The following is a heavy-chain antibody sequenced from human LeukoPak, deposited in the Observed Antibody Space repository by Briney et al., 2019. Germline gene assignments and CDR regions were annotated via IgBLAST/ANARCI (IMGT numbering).Heavy chain of an antibody. J-gene: IGHJ4*02. Sequence: GESLKISCKGSGYSFTSYWIGWVRQMPGKGLEWMGIIYPGDSDTRYSPSFQGQVTISADKSISTAYLQWGILKASDTAMYYCARRDVDAAMVIDYWGQGTLVTVSS. CDR3: ARRDVDAAMVIDY. CDR1: GYSFTSYW. CDR2: IYPGDSDT. D-gene: IGHD5-18*01. V-gene: IGHV5-51*01.